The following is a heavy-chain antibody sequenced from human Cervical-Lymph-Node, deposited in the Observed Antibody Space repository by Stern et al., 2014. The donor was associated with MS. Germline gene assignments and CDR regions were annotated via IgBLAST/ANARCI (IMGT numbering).Heavy chain of an antibody. CDR2: INAGNGNT. CDR3: ARCVVPAAINPGNWFDP. CDR1: GYTFTSYA. Sequence: QVKLVQSGAEVKKPGASVKVSCKASGYTFTSYAMHWVRQAPGQRLEWMGWINAGNGNTKYSQKFQGRVTITRDTSASTAYMELSSLRSEDTAVYYCARCVVPAAINPGNWFDPWGQGTLVTVSS. J-gene: IGHJ5*02. V-gene: IGHV1-3*01. D-gene: IGHD2-2*02.